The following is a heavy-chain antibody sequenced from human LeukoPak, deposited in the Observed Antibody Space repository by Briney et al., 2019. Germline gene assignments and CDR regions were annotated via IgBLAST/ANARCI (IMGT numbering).Heavy chain of an antibody. J-gene: IGHJ4*02. CDR3: ARAGYSNSCFDY. CDR2: IKEDGSEK. Sequence: PGGSLRLSRAASGFTFSRYWMSWVRQAPGRGLEWVANIKEDGSEKDYVDSVKGRFTISRDGAKNSLHLQMNSLRAEDTAVYYCARAGYSNSCFDYWGQGTLVTVSS. V-gene: IGHV3-7*04. CDR1: GFTFSRYW. D-gene: IGHD6-13*01.